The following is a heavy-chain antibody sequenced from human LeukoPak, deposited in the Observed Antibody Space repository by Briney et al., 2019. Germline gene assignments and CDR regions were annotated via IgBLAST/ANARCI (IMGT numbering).Heavy chain of an antibody. V-gene: IGHV3-30-3*01. Sequence: GGSLRLSCAASGFTFSSYAMHWVRQAPGKGLEWVAVISYDGSNKYYADSVKGRFTVSRDNAKNSLYLQMNSLRAEDTAVYYCARTLRSSSWCDWGQGTLVTVSS. CDR1: GFTFSSYA. J-gene: IGHJ4*02. D-gene: IGHD6-13*01. CDR3: ARTLRSSSWCD. CDR2: ISYDGSNK.